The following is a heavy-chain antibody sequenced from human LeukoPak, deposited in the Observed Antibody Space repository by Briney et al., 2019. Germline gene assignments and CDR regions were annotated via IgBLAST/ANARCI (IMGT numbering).Heavy chain of an antibody. Sequence: PGGSLTLSCAASGFTFSSYGMHWVRQAPGKGLEWVAFIRNDGSTKFYADSVKGRFTISRDNSENTLYLQMNSLRAEDTAVYYCAKDLPAAYFDYWGQGTLVTVSS. J-gene: IGHJ4*02. D-gene: IGHD2-2*01. CDR2: IRNDGSTK. CDR3: AKDLPAAYFDY. V-gene: IGHV3-30*02. CDR1: GFTFSSYG.